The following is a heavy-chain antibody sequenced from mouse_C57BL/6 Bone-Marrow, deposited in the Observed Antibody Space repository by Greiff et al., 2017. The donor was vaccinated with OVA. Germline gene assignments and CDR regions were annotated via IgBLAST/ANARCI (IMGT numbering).Heavy chain of an antibody. CDR3: ARQLRLPWYFDV. V-gene: IGHV1-55*01. J-gene: IGHJ1*03. CDR2: IYPGSGST. Sequence: QVQLQQPGAELVKPGASVKMSCKASGYTFTSYWITWVKQRPGLGLEWIGDIYPGSGSTNYNEKFKSKATLTVDTSSSTAYMQLSSLTSEDSAVYFSARQLRLPWYFDVWGTGTTVTGSS. D-gene: IGHD3-2*02. CDR1: GYTFTSYW.